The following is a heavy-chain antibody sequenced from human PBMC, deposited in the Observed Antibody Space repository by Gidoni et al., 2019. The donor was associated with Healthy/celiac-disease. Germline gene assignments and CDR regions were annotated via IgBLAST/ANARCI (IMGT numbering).Heavy chain of an antibody. CDR1: GFSLSTSGMC. Sequence: GFSLSTSGMCVSWIRQPPGKALEWLALIDWDDDKYYSTSLKTRLTISKDTSKNQVVLTMTNMDPVDTATYYCARISYYDSSGYYGYAFDIWGQGTMVTVSS. CDR2: IDWDDDK. V-gene: IGHV2-70*01. CDR3: ARISYYDSSGYYGYAFDI. J-gene: IGHJ3*02. D-gene: IGHD3-22*01.